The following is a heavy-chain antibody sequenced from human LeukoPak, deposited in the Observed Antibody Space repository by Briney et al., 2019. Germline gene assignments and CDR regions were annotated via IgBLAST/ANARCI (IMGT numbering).Heavy chain of an antibody. J-gene: IGHJ4*02. V-gene: IGHV1-3*01. D-gene: IGHD5-18*01. CDR1: GYTFTSYA. CDR3: AGASMGLPNY. CDR2: INAGNGNT. Sequence: GASVKVSCTASGYTFTSYAMHWVRQAPGQRLEWMGWINAGNGNTRYSQKFHGRVTITRDTSAGTAYMELSSLRSEDTAVYYCAGASMGLPNYWGQGTLVTVSS.